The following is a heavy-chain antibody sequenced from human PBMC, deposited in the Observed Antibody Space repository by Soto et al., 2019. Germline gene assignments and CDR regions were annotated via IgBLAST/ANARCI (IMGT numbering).Heavy chain of an antibody. CDR3: ATLYGTARYTY. Sequence: SETLSLTCSFSGDSVTSHYLTWIRQSPEKGLEWIGYMHYAGFSHYNPSLKSRLTISVDRSKNQFTLQLTSVTVADTAVYYCATLYGTARYTYWGQGTQVTASS. V-gene: IGHV4-59*02. CDR2: MHYAGFS. J-gene: IGHJ4*02. D-gene: IGHD1-1*01. CDR1: GDSVTSHY.